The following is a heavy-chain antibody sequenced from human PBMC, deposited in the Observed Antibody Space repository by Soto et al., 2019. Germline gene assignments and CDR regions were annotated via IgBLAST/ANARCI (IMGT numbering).Heavy chain of an antibody. CDR2: ISAYNGNT. Sequence: QVQLVQSGAEVKKPGASVKVSCKASGYTFTSYGISWVRQAPGQGLEWMGWISAYNGNTNYAQKLQGRVTMTTDTSTSTAYMDLRSRRSDDTAVYYCARVVGYCSSTSCDVAYFQHWGQGTLVTVSS. D-gene: IGHD2-2*01. CDR3: ARVVGYCSSTSCDVAYFQH. J-gene: IGHJ1*01. V-gene: IGHV1-18*01. CDR1: GYTFTSYG.